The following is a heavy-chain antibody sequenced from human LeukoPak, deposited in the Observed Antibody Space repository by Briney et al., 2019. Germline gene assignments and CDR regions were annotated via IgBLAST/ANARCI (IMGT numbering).Heavy chain of an antibody. CDR2: INTKSKTI. J-gene: IGHJ4*02. V-gene: IGHV3-48*01. Sequence: GGSLRLSCAASGFTFSTYTMNWVRQAPGKGLEWVSYINTKSKTICYADSVKGRFTISRDNAKNSLHLQMNSLRAEDTALYYCVRDRNWAFDYWGQGTLVTVSS. CDR3: VRDRNWAFDY. CDR1: GFTFSTYT. D-gene: IGHD7-27*01.